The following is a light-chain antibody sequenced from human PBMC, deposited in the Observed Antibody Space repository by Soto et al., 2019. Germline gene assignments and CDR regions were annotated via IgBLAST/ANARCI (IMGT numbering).Light chain of an antibody. V-gene: IGLV1-40*01. J-gene: IGLJ1*01. CDR3: QSYDSSLSGFYV. CDR2: GNS. Sequence: QSVLTQPPSASGAPGQRVTISCTGSSSNIGAGYDVHWYQQLPGTAPKLLIYGNSNRPSGVPDRFSGSKSGTSASLAITGLQAEDEADYYCQSYDSSLSGFYVFGTGTKLT. CDR1: SSNIGAGYD.